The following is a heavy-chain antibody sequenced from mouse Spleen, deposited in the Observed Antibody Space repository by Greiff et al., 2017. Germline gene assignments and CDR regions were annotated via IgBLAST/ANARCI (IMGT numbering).Heavy chain of an antibody. CDR3: ARWDGSSLVYAMDY. D-gene: IGHD1-1*01. CDR1: GYTFTSYG. V-gene: IGHV1-81*01. J-gene: IGHJ4*01. CDR2: IYPRSGNT. Sequence: QVHVKQSGAELARPGASVKLSCKASGYTFTSYGISWVKQRTGQGLEWIGEIYPRSGNTYYNEKFKGKATLTADKSSSTAYMELRSLTSEDSAVYFCARWDGSSLVYAMDYWGQGTSVTVSS.